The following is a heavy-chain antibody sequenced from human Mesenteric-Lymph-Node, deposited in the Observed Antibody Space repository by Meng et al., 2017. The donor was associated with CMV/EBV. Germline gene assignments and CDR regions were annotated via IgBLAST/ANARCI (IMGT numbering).Heavy chain of an antibody. CDR2: SIRIDETT. Sequence: KTAVCTDDMQGFSRQREAAGQGLDSMVGSIRIDETTNYAQTLQGRVTITTDESTSTPYMEMRSLRSEDTGVYYCATERGGSGWFDYWGQGTLVTVSS. D-gene: IGHD6-19*01. CDR1: VCTDDMQG. J-gene: IGHJ4*02. CDR3: ATERGGSGWFDY. V-gene: IGHV1-69*05.